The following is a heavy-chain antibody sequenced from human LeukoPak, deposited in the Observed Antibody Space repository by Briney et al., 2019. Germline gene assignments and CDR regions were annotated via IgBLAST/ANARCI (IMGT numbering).Heavy chain of an antibody. V-gene: IGHV4-30-4*08. CDR2: IYYSGST. CDR1: GGSISSGDYY. Sequence: SETLSLTCTVSGGSISSGDYYWSWIPQPPGKGLEWIGYIYYSGSTYYNPSLKSRVTISVDTSKNQSSLKLSSVTAADTAVYYCARDTMTGCSSTSCTTTWGQGTLVTVSS. J-gene: IGHJ5*02. CDR3: ARDTMTGCSSTSCTTT. D-gene: IGHD2-2*01.